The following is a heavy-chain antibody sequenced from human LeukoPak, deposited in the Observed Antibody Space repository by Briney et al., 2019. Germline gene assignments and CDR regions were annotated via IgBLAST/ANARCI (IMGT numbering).Heavy chain of an antibody. J-gene: IGHJ4*02. CDR3: ARDYYDSSGPYYFDY. Sequence: GRSLRLSCAASGFTFSSYGMPWVRQAPGKGLEWVAVISYDGSNKYYADSVKGRFTISRDNSKNTLYLQMNSLRAEDTAVYYCARDYYDSSGPYYFDYWGQGTLVTVSS. V-gene: IGHV3-30*03. D-gene: IGHD3-22*01. CDR1: GFTFSSYG. CDR2: ISYDGSNK.